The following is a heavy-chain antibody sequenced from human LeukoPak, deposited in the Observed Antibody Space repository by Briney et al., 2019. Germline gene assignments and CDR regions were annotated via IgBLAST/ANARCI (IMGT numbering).Heavy chain of an antibody. Sequence: PSQTLSLTCTVSGGSISSGGYYWSWIRQHPGKGLEWIGYIYYSGSTSYNPSLKSRVTISVDTSKNQFSLKLSSVTAADTAVYYCARAPNCSGGSCYSGRGGYGMDVWGQGTTVTVSS. CDR1: GGSISSGGYY. CDR3: ARAPNCSGGSCYSGRGGYGMDV. J-gene: IGHJ6*02. V-gene: IGHV4-31*03. CDR2: IYYSGST. D-gene: IGHD2-15*01.